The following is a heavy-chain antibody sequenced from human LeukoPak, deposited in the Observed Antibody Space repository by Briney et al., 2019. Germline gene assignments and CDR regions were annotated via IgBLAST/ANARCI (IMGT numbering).Heavy chain of an antibody. CDR3: ARENYDILTGIDY. CDR1: GGSFSGYY. CDR2: INHSGST. V-gene: IGHV4-34*01. J-gene: IGHJ4*02. Sequence: SETLSLTCAVYGGSFSGYYWSWIRQPPGKGLERIGEINHSGSTNYNPSLKSRVTISVDTSKNQFSLKLSSVTAADTAVYYCARENYDILTGIDYWGQGTLVTVSS. D-gene: IGHD3-9*01.